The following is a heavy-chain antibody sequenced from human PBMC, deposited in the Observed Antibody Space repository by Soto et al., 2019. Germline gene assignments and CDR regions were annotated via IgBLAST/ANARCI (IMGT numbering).Heavy chain of an antibody. V-gene: IGHV1-18*01. J-gene: IGHJ4*02. CDR1: GYTFKGYG. Sequence: QVQLVQSGAEVKRPGASVKVSCRVAGYTFKGYGISWMRQAPGQGLEWMGWVSGNNGDTKYVEKYQGRVTMTIDTTTSTTYMELRRLRSDDTAVYYCARDIPYYHDDSGYSNFDYRGQGTLVTVSP. D-gene: IGHD3-22*01. CDR3: ARDIPYYHDDSGYSNFDY. CDR2: VSGNNGDT.